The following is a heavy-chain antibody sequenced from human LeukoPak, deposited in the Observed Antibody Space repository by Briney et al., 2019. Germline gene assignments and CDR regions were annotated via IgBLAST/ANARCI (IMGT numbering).Heavy chain of an antibody. V-gene: IGHV4-30-2*01. D-gene: IGHD1-26*01. CDR1: GGSISSGGYY. CDR2: IYHSGST. Sequence: PSETLSLTCTVSGGSISSGGYYWSWIRQPPGKGLEWIGYIYHSGSTYYNPSLKSRVTISVDRSKNQFSLKLSSVTAADTAVYYCASVGVAPTHWGQGTLVTVSS. J-gene: IGHJ4*02. CDR3: ASVGVAPTH.